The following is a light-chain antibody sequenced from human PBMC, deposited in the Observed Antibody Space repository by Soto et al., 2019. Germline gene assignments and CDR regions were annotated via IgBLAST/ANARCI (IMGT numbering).Light chain of an antibody. Sequence: DIQMTQSPSSLSASVGDRVTITCQASQDIKNYLNWYQQKSGKDPKLLIYDASDLETGVPSRFSGSGSGTDFTFTINSLQPEDIATYYCPQYDNLPLTFGGGTKVDIK. CDR2: DAS. CDR1: QDIKNY. J-gene: IGKJ4*01. CDR3: PQYDNLPLT. V-gene: IGKV1-33*01.